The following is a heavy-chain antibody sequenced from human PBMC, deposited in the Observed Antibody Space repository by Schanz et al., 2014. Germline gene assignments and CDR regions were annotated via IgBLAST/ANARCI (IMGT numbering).Heavy chain of an antibody. D-gene: IGHD4-17*01. Sequence: QVQLVQSGAEVKKPGSSVKVSCKASGGTFSSFGINWVRQAPGQGLEWMGRIIPILGIANYAQKYQGRDTITADRSTSTAYMELSSLRSEDTAVYYCARGYGDSRTDFWGQGTLVTVSS. CDR2: IIPILGIA. J-gene: IGHJ4*02. V-gene: IGHV1-69*09. CDR3: ARGYGDSRTDF. CDR1: GGTFSSFG.